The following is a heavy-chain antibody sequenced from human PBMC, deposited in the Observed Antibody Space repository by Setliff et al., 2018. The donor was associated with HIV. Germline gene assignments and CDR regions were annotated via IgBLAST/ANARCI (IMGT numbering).Heavy chain of an antibody. CDR2: INHSGST. D-gene: IGHD6-19*01. CDR3: ARGRGSSPYRWFDP. CDR1: GGSFSGYY. V-gene: IGHV4-34*01. Sequence: SETLSLTCAVYGGSFSGYYWSWIRQPPGKGLEWIGEINHSGSTNYNPSLKSRVTISVDTSKNQFSLKLSSVTAADTAVYYCARGRGSSPYRWFDPWGQGTLVTVSS. J-gene: IGHJ5*02.